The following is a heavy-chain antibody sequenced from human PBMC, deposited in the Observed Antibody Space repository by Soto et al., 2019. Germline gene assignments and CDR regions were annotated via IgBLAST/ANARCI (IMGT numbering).Heavy chain of an antibody. CDR3: ARDNLAARRGDFDY. J-gene: IGHJ4*02. V-gene: IGHV1-3*01. CDR1: GYTFTSYA. Sequence: QVQLVQSGAEVKKPGASVKVSCKASGYTFTSYAMHWVRQAPGQRLEWMGWINAGNGNTKYSQKFQGRVTITRDTSASTAYMELISLRSEDTAVYYCARDNLAARRGDFDYWGQGTLVTVSS. CDR2: INAGNGNT. D-gene: IGHD6-6*01.